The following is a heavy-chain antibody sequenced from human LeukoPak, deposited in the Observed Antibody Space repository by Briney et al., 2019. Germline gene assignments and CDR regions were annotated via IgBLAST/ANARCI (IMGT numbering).Heavy chain of an antibody. Sequence: GGSLRLSCAASGVTLSSYAMSWARQAPGKGLEWVSGISSSGSGGNTYYADSVKGRFTISRDNAKNSLYLQMNSLRAEDTALYYCAKAPSGYSSGWTYYFDYWGQGTLVTVSS. J-gene: IGHJ4*02. CDR3: AKAPSGYSSGWTYYFDY. V-gene: IGHV3-23*01. D-gene: IGHD6-19*01. CDR1: GVTLSSYA. CDR2: ISSSGSGGNT.